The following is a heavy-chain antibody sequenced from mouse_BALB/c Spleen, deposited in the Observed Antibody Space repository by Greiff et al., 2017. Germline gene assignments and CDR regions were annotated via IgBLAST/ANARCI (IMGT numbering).Heavy chain of an antibody. Sequence: QVQLQQSGAELMKPGASVKISCKATGYTFSSYWIEWVKQRPGHGLEWIGEILPGSGSTNYNEKFKGKATFTADTSSNTAYMQLSSLTSEDSAVYYCARSAYYRYDGIAYWGQGTLVTVSA. CDR3: ARSAYYRYDGIAY. CDR1: GYTFSSYW. CDR2: ILPGSGST. D-gene: IGHD2-14*01. V-gene: IGHV1-9*01. J-gene: IGHJ3*01.